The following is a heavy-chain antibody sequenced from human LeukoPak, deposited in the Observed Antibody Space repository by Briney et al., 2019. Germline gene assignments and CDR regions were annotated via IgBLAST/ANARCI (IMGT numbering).Heavy chain of an antibody. D-gene: IGHD5-18*01. CDR2: IIPIFGTA. CDR1: GGTFSSYA. J-gene: IGHJ4*02. V-gene: IGHV1-69*05. CDR3: ARGASDTAMDYFDY. Sequence: ASVKVSCKASGGTFSSYAISWVRQAPGQGLEWMGGIIPIFGTANYAQKFQGRVTITTDESTSTAYTELSSLRSEDTAVYYRARGASDTAMDYFDYWGQGTLVTVSS.